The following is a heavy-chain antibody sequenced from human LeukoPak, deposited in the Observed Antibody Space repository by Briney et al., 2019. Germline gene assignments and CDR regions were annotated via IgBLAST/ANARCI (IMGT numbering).Heavy chain of an antibody. Sequence: SGTLSLTCAVSGGSISSSNWWSWVRQPPGKGLEWIGEIYHSGSTNYNPSLKSRVTISVDKSKNQFSLKLSSVTAADTAVYYCARAEYYYDSSGYYENPFDYWGQGTLVTVSS. D-gene: IGHD3-22*01. CDR1: GGSISSSNW. V-gene: IGHV4-4*02. CDR3: ARAEYYYDSSGYYENPFDY. CDR2: IYHSGST. J-gene: IGHJ4*02.